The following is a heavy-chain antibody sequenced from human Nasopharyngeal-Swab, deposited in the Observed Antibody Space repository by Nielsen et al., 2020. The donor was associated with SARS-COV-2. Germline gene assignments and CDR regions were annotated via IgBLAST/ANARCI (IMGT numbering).Heavy chain of an antibody. Sequence: SVKVSCKASGGTFSNYAISWVRQAPGLGLGWVGGIVPMFRTTNYAQKFQGRVTITADESTSTAYMELNSLRAEDTAVYYCARVGGSGWNREINWFDPWGQGTLVTVSS. CDR2: IVPMFRTT. D-gene: IGHD6-19*01. CDR3: ARVGGSGWNREINWFDP. J-gene: IGHJ5*02. CDR1: GGTFSNYA. V-gene: IGHV1-69*13.